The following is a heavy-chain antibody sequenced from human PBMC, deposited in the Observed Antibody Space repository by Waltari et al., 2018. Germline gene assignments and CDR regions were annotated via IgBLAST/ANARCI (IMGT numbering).Heavy chain of an antibody. CDR1: GYSISSGYY. CDR2: IYHSGST. V-gene: IGHV4-38-2*02. D-gene: IGHD2-2*01. CDR3: ARGMPGDY. J-gene: IGHJ4*02. Sequence: QVQLQESGPGLVKPSETLSLTCTVSGYSISSGYYWGWIRQPPGKGLEWIGIIYHSGSTYSNPSLKSRVTISVDTSKNQFSLKLSSVTAADTAVYYCARGMPGDYWGQGTLVTVSS.